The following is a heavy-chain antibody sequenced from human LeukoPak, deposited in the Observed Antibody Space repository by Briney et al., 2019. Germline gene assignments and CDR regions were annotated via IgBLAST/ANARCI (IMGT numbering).Heavy chain of an antibody. CDR2: ISSSGNAI. Sequence: GGSLRLSCAASGFTFSDYFMTWIRQAPGKGLEWISYISSSGNAIYHADSVKGRFNISSDNAKNSLYLQLNSLRAEDTAVYYCARAFLDGFDIWGQGTMVTVSS. CDR3: ARAFLDGFDI. J-gene: IGHJ3*02. CDR1: GFTFSDYF. D-gene: IGHD2/OR15-2a*01. V-gene: IGHV3-11*04.